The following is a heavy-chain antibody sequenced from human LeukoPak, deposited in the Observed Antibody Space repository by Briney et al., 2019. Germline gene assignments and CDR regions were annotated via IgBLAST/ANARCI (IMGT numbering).Heavy chain of an antibody. CDR2: IYYSGST. CDR3: ARAHVQWLVPRWFDP. D-gene: IGHD6-19*01. Sequence: KPSETLSLTCTVSGGSISSYYWSWIRQPPGEGLEWIGYIYYSGSTNYNPSLKSRVTISVDTSKNQFSLKLSSVTAADTAVYYCARAHVQWLVPRWFDPWGQGTLVTVSS. J-gene: IGHJ5*02. V-gene: IGHV4-59*01. CDR1: GGSISSYY.